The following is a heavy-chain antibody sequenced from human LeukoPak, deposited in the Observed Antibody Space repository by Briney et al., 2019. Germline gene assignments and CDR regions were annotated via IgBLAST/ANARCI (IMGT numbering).Heavy chain of an antibody. J-gene: IGHJ4*02. CDR3: AKERGNSGWYEFDY. V-gene: IGHV3-23*01. CDR1: GFTFSSYA. Sequence: PGGSLRLSCAASGFTFSSYAMSWVRQAPGVGLEWVSAIDGGGGRTWHADSVRGRFTISRDNSRNMLYLQMNSLRAEDTAVYYCAKERGNSGWYEFDYWGQGTLVTVSS. D-gene: IGHD6-19*01. CDR2: IDGGGGRT.